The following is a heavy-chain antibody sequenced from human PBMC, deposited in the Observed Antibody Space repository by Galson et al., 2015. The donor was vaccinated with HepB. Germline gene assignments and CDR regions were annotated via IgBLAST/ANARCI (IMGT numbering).Heavy chain of an antibody. D-gene: IGHD2-2*01. CDR1: GFTFSSYA. J-gene: IGHJ2*01. Sequence: SLRLSCAASGFTFSSYAMHWVRQAPGKGLEWVAVISYDGSNKYYADSVKGRFTISRDNPKNTLYLQMNSLRSEDTAVYYCARDPYQGEYFDLWGRGTLVTVSS. V-gene: IGHV3-30-3*01. CDR2: ISYDGSNK. CDR3: ARDPYQGEYFDL.